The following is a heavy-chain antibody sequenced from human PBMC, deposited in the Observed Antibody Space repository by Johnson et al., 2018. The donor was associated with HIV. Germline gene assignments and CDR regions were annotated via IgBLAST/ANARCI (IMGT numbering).Heavy chain of an antibody. Sequence: VQLVESGGGLVQPGGSLRLSCAASGFTVSSNYMSWVRQAPGKGLEWVSVLYSGGNTYYADSVRGRFTISRDNSKNTLYLQMNSLRAEDTAVYYCARGGKNHAFDIGGQGTMVTVSA. V-gene: IGHV3-66*01. CDR2: LYSGGNT. CDR3: ARGGKNHAFDI. D-gene: IGHD6-25*01. CDR1: GFTVSSNY. J-gene: IGHJ3*02.